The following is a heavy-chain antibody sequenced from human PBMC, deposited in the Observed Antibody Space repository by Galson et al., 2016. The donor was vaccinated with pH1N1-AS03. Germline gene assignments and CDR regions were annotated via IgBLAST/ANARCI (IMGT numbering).Heavy chain of an antibody. V-gene: IGHV4-4*07. J-gene: IGHJ4*02. CDR1: GGSISTYF. Sequence: ETLSLTCTVSGGSISTYFWSWIRQPAGKGLEWIGHIHTSGSTNYSPSLKSRVIMSVDTSKNHFSLNLTSVTAADTAVYYCARVFLEWPYYFDYWGQGTLVTVSS. D-gene: IGHD3-3*01. CDR2: IHTSGST. CDR3: ARVFLEWPYYFDY.